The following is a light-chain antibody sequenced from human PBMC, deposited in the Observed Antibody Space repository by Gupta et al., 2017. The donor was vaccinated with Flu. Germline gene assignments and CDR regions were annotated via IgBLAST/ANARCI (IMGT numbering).Light chain of an antibody. V-gene: IGKV4-1*01. CDR2: WAS. CDR1: QSVLYSSNNKNY. J-gene: IGKJ4*01. Sequence: DIVMTQSPDSLAVSLGERATINCKSSQSVLYSSNNKNYLAWYQQKPGQPPKLLIYWASTRESGVTDRFSGTGSGTDCTLTISSLQAEDGAVDDCQRLTFGGGTKVEIK. CDR3: QRLT.